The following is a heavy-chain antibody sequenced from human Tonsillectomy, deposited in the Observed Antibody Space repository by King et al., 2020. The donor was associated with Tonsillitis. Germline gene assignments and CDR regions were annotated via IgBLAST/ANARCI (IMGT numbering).Heavy chain of an antibody. V-gene: IGHV3-30*01. Sequence: VQLVESGGGVVQPGRSLRLSCAASGFTFSTYAIHWVRQAPGKGLEWVAVISDDGNINCYADSVKGRFTISRDNSKDTLYLQMNSLRAEDTAIYYCAREPTAADYFDYWGQGTLVIVSS. CDR1: GFTFSTYA. CDR3: AREPTAADYFDY. J-gene: IGHJ4*02. D-gene: IGHD6-13*01. CDR2: ISDDGNIN.